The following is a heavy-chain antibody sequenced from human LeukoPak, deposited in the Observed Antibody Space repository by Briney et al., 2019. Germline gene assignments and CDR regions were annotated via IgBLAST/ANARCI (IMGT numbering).Heavy chain of an antibody. CDR2: ISGSGGGT. CDR3: AKAGRRSRTFDY. D-gene: IGHD1-1*01. Sequence: PGGSLRLSCAASGFTFSSYAMSWVRQAPGKGLEWVSAISGSGGGTYYADSVKGRFTISRDNSKNTLYLQMNSLRAEDTAVYYCAKAGRRSRTFDYWGQGTLVTVSS. J-gene: IGHJ4*02. CDR1: GFTFSSYA. V-gene: IGHV3-23*01.